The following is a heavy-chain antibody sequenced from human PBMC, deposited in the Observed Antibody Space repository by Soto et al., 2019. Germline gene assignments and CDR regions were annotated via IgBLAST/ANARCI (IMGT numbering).Heavy chain of an antibody. Sequence: SETLSLTCTVSGGSISSGGYYWSWIRQHPGKGLEWIGYIYYSGSTYYNPSLKSRVTISVDTSKNQFSLKLSSVTAADTAVYYCARTTTVVTQASDYWGPGILVTVSS. CDR2: IYYSGST. V-gene: IGHV4-31*03. J-gene: IGHJ4*02. D-gene: IGHD4-17*01. CDR3: ARTTTVVTQASDY. CDR1: GGSISSGGYY.